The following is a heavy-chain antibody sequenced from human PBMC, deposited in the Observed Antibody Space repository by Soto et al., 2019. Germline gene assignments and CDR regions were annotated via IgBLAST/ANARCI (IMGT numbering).Heavy chain of an antibody. CDR1: GFTFSSYG. D-gene: IGHD6-13*01. Sequence: GESLKISCAASGFTFSSYGMHWVRQAPGKGLEWVAVISYDGSNKYYADSVKGRFTISRDNSKNTLYLQMNSLRAEDTAVYYCAKSLAAAGTDWGQGTLVTVSS. CDR3: AKSLAAAGTD. CDR2: ISYDGSNK. V-gene: IGHV3-30*18. J-gene: IGHJ4*02.